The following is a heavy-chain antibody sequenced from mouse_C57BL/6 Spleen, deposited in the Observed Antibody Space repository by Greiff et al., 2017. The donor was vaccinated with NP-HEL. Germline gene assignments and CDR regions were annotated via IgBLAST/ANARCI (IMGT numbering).Heavy chain of an antibody. D-gene: IGHD2-1*01. V-gene: IGHV5-15*04. CDR1: GFTFSDYG. CDR3: ARRDGNYFYFDY. Sequence: EVKLMESGGGLVQPGGSLKLSCAASGFTFSDYGMAWVRQAPRKGPEWVAFISNLAYSIYYADTVTGRFTISRENAKNTLYLEMSSLRSEDTAMYYCARRDGNYFYFDYWGQGTTLTVSS. CDR2: ISNLAYSI. J-gene: IGHJ2*01.